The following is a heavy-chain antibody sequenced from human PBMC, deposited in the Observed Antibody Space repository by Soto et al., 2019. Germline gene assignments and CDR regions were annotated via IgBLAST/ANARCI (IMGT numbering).Heavy chain of an antibody. V-gene: IGHV3-53*01. CDR2: MFSGGST. CDR1: GFTVSGNY. D-gene: IGHD3-16*01. Sequence: SGGSLRLSCVASGFTVSGNYMGWVRQAPGKGLEWVSVMFSGGSTYYADSVKGRFTIYRDNSKNTLYLQMSSLRAEDTAVYYCVSSRTFTYGFDYWGQGTLVTVSS. J-gene: IGHJ4*02. CDR3: VSSRTFTYGFDY.